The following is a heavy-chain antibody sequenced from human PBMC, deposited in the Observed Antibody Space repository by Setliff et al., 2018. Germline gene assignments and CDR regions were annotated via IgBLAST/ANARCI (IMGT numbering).Heavy chain of an antibody. V-gene: IGHV4-59*11. Sequence: PSETLSLTCTVSGGSISSHYWSWIRQPPGKGLEWIGTIYHSGTTDYSPSLKSRVTISVDTSKNQFSLKLPSVTAADTAMYYCATYSVGEGGRGHWGQGVLVTVSS. D-gene: IGHD3-10*01. CDR1: GGSISSHY. CDR3: ATYSVGEGGRGH. CDR2: IYHSGTT. J-gene: IGHJ4*02.